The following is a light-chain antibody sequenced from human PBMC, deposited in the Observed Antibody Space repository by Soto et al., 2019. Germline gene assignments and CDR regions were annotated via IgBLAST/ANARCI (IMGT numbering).Light chain of an antibody. J-gene: IGLJ1*01. CDR3: QSYVSCLSGLYV. V-gene: IGLV1-40*01. CDR2: GNS. Sequence: QSVLTQPPSVSGAPGQRVTISCTGSSSNIGAGYDVHWYQQLPGTAPKLLIYGNSNRPSGVPDRFSGSKSGTSASLAITGLQAGDEADYYRQSYVSCLSGLYVFGTGTKRTVL. CDR1: SSNIGAGYD.